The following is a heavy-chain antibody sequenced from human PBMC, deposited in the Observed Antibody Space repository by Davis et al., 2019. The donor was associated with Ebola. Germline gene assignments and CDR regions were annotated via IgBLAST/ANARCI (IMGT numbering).Heavy chain of an antibody. J-gene: IGHJ4*02. V-gene: IGHV3-48*04. CDR1: GFTFSSYS. CDR2: ISSSSSTI. CDR3: ARDNYWKLDY. D-gene: IGHD4-11*01. Sequence: GESLKISCAASGFTFSSYSMNWVRQAPGKGLEWVSYISSSSSTIYYADSVKGRFTISRDNARNSFYLQMNSLRVEDTAVYYCARDNYWKLDYWGQGILVTVSS.